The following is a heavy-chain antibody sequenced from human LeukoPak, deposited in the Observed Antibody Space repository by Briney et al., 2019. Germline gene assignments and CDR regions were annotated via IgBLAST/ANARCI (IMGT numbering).Heavy chain of an antibody. CDR2: INSDGSST. Sequence: PGGSLRLSCAASGFTFSSYWMHWVRQAPGKWLVWVSRINSDGSSTSYADSVKGRFTISRDNAKNTLYLQMNSLRAEDTAVYYCARPPDCTNGVCYYSYFDYWGQGTLVTVSS. J-gene: IGHJ4*02. D-gene: IGHD2-8*01. V-gene: IGHV3-74*01. CDR3: ARPPDCTNGVCYYSYFDY. CDR1: GFTFSSYW.